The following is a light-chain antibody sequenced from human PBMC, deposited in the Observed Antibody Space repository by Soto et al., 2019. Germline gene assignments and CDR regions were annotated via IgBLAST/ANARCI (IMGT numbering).Light chain of an antibody. Sequence: QSVLTQPASVSGSPGQSITISCTGSSSDVGPYNYISWYQQYPGKAPKLMIYDVSSRPSGVSNRFSGSKSGNTASLTISGLQAEDEADYYCTSYTSISTSGVFGGGTKLTVL. J-gene: IGLJ2*01. CDR3: TSYTSISTSGV. CDR2: DVS. CDR1: SSDVGPYNY. V-gene: IGLV2-14*01.